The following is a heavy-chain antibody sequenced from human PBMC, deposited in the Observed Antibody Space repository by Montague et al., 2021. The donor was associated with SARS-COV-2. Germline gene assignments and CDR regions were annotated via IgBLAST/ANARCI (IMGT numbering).Heavy chain of an antibody. Sequence: SETLSLTCTVSGGSITDINYYWGWIRQPPGKGLKWIGNIFHSGSTNYNPSLKSRVTISVDTSKNQFSLKLSSVTAADTAVYYCARANGYYFDYWGQGTLVTVSS. D-gene: IGHD2-8*01. CDR3: ARANGYYFDY. J-gene: IGHJ4*02. CDR2: IFHSGST. CDR1: GGSITDINYY. V-gene: IGHV4-39*07.